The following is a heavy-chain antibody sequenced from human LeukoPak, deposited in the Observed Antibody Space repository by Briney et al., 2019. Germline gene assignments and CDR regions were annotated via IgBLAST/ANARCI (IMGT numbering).Heavy chain of an antibody. CDR1: GFTFNNHA. J-gene: IGHJ4*02. V-gene: IGHV3-23*01. CDR2: IGSSGGNI. Sequence: GGSLRLSCAASGFTFNNHALTWVRQTPGKGLEWVSAIGSSGGNIHYADSVKGRFTISRDNSRYTLYLEVNSLRAEDTAVYYCAKDRGWFGGSLANFDYWGQGTLVTVSS. D-gene: IGHD3-10*01. CDR3: AKDRGWFGGSLANFDY.